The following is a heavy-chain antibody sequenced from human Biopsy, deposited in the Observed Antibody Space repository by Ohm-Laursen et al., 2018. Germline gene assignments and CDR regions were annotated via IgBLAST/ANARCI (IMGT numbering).Heavy chain of an antibody. CDR1: DDSIRNFY. Sequence: TLSLTCTVSDDSIRNFYWTWIRQPPGQGLEWIGHASYSGYTNYNPSLKSRVTISSVTSKIHFSMNLRSVPAADTAVYSCARLGNFWNAEDGLDLWGLGTMVTVSS. D-gene: IGHD3-3*01. J-gene: IGHJ3*01. CDR2: ASYSGYT. CDR3: ARLGNFWNAEDGLDL. V-gene: IGHV4-59*08.